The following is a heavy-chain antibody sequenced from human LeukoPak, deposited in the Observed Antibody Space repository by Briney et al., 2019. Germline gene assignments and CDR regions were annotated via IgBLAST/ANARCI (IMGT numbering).Heavy chain of an antibody. V-gene: IGHV4-39*01. J-gene: IGHJ4*02. CDR1: GGSISSSSYY. Sequence: PSETLSLTCTVSGGSISSSSYYWGWVRQPPGRGLGWIGSIYYSGSTYYHPSLKSRVTISVDTSKNQFSLKLSSVTAADTAVYYCARTLYSSSWFFDYWGQGTLVTVSS. CDR3: ARTLYSSSWFFDY. CDR2: IYYSGST. D-gene: IGHD6-13*01.